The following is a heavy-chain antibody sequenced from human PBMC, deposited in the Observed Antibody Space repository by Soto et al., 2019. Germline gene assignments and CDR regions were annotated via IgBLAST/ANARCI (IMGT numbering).Heavy chain of an antibody. D-gene: IGHD6-13*01. CDR1: GGTFSSYR. J-gene: IGHJ6*02. CDR3: ARWSIGSSWYHANYYYYYGMDV. V-gene: IGHV1-69*05. Sequence: SVKVSCKASGGTFSSYRINWVRQAPGQGLEWVGGIVPIYRTADYAQKLQGRVTMTTDTSTSTAYMELRSLRSDDTAVYYCARWSIGSSWYHANYYYYYGMDVWGQGTTVTVSS. CDR2: IVPIYRTA.